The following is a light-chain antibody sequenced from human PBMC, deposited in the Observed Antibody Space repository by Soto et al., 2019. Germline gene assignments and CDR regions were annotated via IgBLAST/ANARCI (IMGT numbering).Light chain of an antibody. CDR3: AAWDAVV. CDR1: SSNIGSNT. J-gene: IGLJ2*01. Sequence: QLVLTQPPSASGTPGQRVTISCSGSSSNIGSNTVNWYQQLPGTAPKLLIYSNNQRPSGVPDRFSGSKSGTSASLAISGIQSEDEADYYCAAWDAVVFGGGTQLTVL. V-gene: IGLV1-44*01. CDR2: SNN.